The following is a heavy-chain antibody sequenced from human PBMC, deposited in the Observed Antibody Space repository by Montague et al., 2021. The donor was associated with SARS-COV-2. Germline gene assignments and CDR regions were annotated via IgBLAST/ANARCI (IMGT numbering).Heavy chain of an antibody. D-gene: IGHD3-3*01. V-gene: IGHV3-48*03. CDR2: ISSSGSTI. Sequence: SLRLSGAASGFTFSSYEMNWVRQAPGKGLEWVSYISSSGSTIYYADSVKDRFTISRDNAKNSLYLQMNSLRAEDTAVYYCAREKRRITIFGVVIIEYFDLWGRGTLVTVSS. CDR3: AREKRRITIFGVVIIEYFDL. J-gene: IGHJ2*01. CDR1: GFTFSSYE.